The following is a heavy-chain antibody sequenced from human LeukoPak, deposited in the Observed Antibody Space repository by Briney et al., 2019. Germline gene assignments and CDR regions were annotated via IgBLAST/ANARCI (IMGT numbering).Heavy chain of an antibody. CDR3: AISLSIAAAGSAEYFQH. CDR1: GYTFTSYG. J-gene: IGHJ1*01. CDR2: ISAYNGNT. D-gene: IGHD6-13*01. V-gene: IGHV1-18*01. Sequence: ASVKVSCKASGYTFTSYGISWVRQAPGQGLEWMGWISAYNGNTYYAQRLHGRVTMTTDTSTRTAYMELRSLRSDDTAVYYSAISLSIAAAGSAEYFQHWGHGTLVTVSS.